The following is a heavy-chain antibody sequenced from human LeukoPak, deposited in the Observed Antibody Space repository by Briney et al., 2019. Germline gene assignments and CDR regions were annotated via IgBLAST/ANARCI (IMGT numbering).Heavy chain of an antibody. CDR1: GYTLTDYY. J-gene: IGHJ6*02. Sequence: ASVKVSCKASGYTLTDYYIQWVRQAPGQGLEWMGWINPNSGGTNYAQKFQGRVTMTRDMSINTAYMELRRLRSDDTAVYYCAREKTQTTFSYYYGSWPDGMDVWGQGTTVTVSS. V-gene: IGHV1-2*02. CDR2: INPNSGGT. D-gene: IGHD3-10*01. CDR3: AREKTQTTFSYYYGSWPDGMDV.